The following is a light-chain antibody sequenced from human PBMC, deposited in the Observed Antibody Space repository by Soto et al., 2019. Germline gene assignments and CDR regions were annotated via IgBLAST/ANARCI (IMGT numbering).Light chain of an antibody. Sequence: QAVVTQEPSLTVSPGGTVTLTCASSTGAVTSGHYPNCVQQKPGQVPKSLIYSTSDKHSWTPARFSGSLLWVKSALTLSSVQPEDESEYYYLLYDGGSLGVFGGGTKVTVL. V-gene: IGLV7-43*01. CDR1: TGAVTSGHY. CDR3: LLYDGGSLGV. CDR2: STS. J-gene: IGLJ2*01.